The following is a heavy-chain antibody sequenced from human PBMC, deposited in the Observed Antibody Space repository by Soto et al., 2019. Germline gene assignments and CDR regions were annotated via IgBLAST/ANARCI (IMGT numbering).Heavy chain of an antibody. CDR2: MNPNSGNT. D-gene: IGHD3-3*01. CDR3: SRVLTYYDFWRGHFDP. J-gene: IGHJ5*02. CDR1: GYTFTSYD. Sequence: ASVKVSCKASGYTFTSYDINWVRQATGQGLEWIGWMNPNSGNTGYAQKFQGRVTMARNTSISTDYMELSSLRSEDTAVYYCSRVLTYYDFWRGHFDPWGQGTLVTVSS. V-gene: IGHV1-8*01.